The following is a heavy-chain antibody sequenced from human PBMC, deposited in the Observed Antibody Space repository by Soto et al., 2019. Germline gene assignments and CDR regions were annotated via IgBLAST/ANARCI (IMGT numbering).Heavy chain of an antibody. CDR3: ARKTTFYDYAWGTYRPLGAFDI. D-gene: IGHD3-16*02. J-gene: IGHJ3*02. Sequence: PGGSLRLSCAASGFTVSTNYMNWVRQAPGKGLEWVSVIYSGGNTYYADSVRGRFTISRDNSKNTLYLHMNSLRAEDTAVYYCARKTTFYDYAWGTYRPLGAFDIWGQGTMVTVSS. V-gene: IGHV3-66*01. CDR2: IYSGGNT. CDR1: GFTVSTNY.